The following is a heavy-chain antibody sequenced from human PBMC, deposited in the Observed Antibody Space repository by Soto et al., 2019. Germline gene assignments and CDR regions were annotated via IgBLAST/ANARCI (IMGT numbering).Heavy chain of an antibody. CDR2: INPNIVGT. CDR1: GYTFSGYY. CDR3: ARSFTEGYCTITGCYTRPLYGMDV. J-gene: IGHJ6*02. D-gene: IGHD2-2*02. Sequence: GASVKVSCKASGYTFSGYYIHWLRQAPGQGLEWMGWINPNIVGTNYAQNFQGRVTVTRATPTSTAYMELIRLTSDDTALYYCARSFTEGYCTITGCYTRPLYGMDVWGQGTTVTVSS. V-gene: IGHV1-2*02.